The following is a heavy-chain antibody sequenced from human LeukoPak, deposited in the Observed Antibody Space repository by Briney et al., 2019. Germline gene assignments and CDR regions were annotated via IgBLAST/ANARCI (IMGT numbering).Heavy chain of an antibody. J-gene: IGHJ2*01. D-gene: IGHD1-1*01. CDR3: ARDRLGATGHWSIGV. CDR1: GGSLSSYY. Sequence: TSDTLSLICIVSGGSLSSYYWMWIRQPAGKGLEWIGRIYNSGTTNYTPSLESRVTMSLDSSKNRLSLSLSAVTAADTAVYYCARDRLGATGHWSIGVWGRGTRVTVSS. CDR2: IYNSGTT. V-gene: IGHV4-4*07.